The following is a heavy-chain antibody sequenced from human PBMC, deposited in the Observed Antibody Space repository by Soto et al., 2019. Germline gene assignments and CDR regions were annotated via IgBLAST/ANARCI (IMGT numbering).Heavy chain of an antibody. V-gene: IGHV3-48*02. D-gene: IGHD2-2*01. J-gene: IGHJ4*02. Sequence: GGSLRLSCAASGFTFSSYSMNWVRQAPGKGLEWVSYIDSGSNTIYYADSVKGRFTISRDNAKNSLYPQMNSLRDEDTAVYYCARDILRYCSSTTCYSYYFGYWGQGTLVTVSS. CDR3: ARDILRYCSSTTCYSYYFGY. CDR1: GFTFSSYS. CDR2: IDSGSNTI.